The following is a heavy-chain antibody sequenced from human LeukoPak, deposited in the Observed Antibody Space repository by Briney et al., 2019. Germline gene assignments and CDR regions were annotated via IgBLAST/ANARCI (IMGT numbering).Heavy chain of an antibody. CDR2: IDWNDDK. V-gene: IGHV2-70*11. D-gene: IGHD3-10*01. J-gene: IGHJ6*02. CDR1: GFSLSSSAMC. Sequence: SCPTLANPTQSLTLTCTFSGFSLSSSAMCVSWIRQPPGKALEWLARIDWNDDKDYSTSLKTRLTISKDTSKNQVVLTMTNMDPVDTATYYCARGPARSGNGMDVWGQGTTVTVSS. CDR3: ARGPARSGNGMDV.